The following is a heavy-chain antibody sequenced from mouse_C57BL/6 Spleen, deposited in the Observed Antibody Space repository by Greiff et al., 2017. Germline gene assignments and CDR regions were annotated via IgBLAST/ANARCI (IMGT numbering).Heavy chain of an antibody. CDR3: ARRDYYGSSYYYAMDY. J-gene: IGHJ4*01. Sequence: EVKLLESGAELVRPGSSVKMSCKTSGYTFTSYGINWVKQRPGQGLEWIGYIYIGNGYTEYNEKFKGKATLTSNTSSSTAYMQLSSLTSEDSAIYFCARRDYYGSSYYYAMDYWGQGTSVTVSS. D-gene: IGHD1-1*01. CDR2: IYIGNGYT. V-gene: IGHV1-58*01. CDR1: GYTFTSYG.